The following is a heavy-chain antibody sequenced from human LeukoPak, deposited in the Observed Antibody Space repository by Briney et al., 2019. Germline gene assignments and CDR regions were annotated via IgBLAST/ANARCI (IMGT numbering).Heavy chain of an antibody. D-gene: IGHD5-12*01. CDR1: GGSISSYY. CDR2: IYTSGSS. Sequence: PSETLSLTCTVSGGSISSYYWSWIRQPAGKGLEWIGRIYTSGSSNYNPSLKSRVTMSVDTSKNQFSLKLSSVTAADTAVYYCARGPGCSGYDYGDYWGQGTLVTVSS. J-gene: IGHJ4*02. CDR3: ARGPGCSGYDYGDY. V-gene: IGHV4-4*07.